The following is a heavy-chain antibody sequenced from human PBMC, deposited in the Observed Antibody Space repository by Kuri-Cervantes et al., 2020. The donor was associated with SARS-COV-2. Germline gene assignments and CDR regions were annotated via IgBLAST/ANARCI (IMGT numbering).Heavy chain of an antibody. CDR3: ARDGYDGSGYYLDY. V-gene: IGHV3-30-3*01. J-gene: IGHJ4*02. Sequence: GESLKISCAASGFTFSSYAMHWVRQAPGKGLEWVAVISYDGSNKYYADSVKGRFTISRDNSKNTLYLQMNSPRAEDTAVYYCARDGYDGSGYYLDYWGQGTLVTVSS. CDR2: ISYDGSNK. D-gene: IGHD3-22*01. CDR1: GFTFSSYA.